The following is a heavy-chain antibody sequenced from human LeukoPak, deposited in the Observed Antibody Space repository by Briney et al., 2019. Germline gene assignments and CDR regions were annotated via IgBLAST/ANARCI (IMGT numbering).Heavy chain of an antibody. V-gene: IGHV4-34*01. J-gene: IGHJ5*02. Sequence: PSETLSLTCAVYGESFSGYYWSWIRQPPGKGLEWIGEINHSGSTNYNPSLKSRVTISVDTSKNQFSLKLSSVTAADTAVYYCARAGAIVVVPAAIFWFDPWGQGTLVTVSS. CDR2: INHSGST. D-gene: IGHD2-2*01. CDR3: ARAGAIVVVPAAIFWFDP. CDR1: GESFSGYY.